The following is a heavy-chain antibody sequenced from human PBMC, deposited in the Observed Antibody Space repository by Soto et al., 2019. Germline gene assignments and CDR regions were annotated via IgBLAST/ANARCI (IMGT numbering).Heavy chain of an antibody. V-gene: IGHV1-69*01. D-gene: IGHD7-27*01. J-gene: IGHJ5*02. CDR2: ISPIFGTT. CDR1: GGTFSAYT. CDR3: ATNWGGGLHSEGYNWLDP. Sequence: QVQLVQSGAEVKKPGSSVKISCRASGGTFSAYTLTWGRQAPGQALERLGGISPIFGTTKYAQKLRGRVTFTADESAGTAYLELRSLRSDDTTVYYCATNWGGGLHSEGYNWLDPWGQGTRVTVSS.